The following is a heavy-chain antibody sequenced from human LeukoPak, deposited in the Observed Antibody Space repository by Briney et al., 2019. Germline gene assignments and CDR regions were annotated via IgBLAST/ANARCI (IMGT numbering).Heavy chain of an antibody. Sequence: ASVKVSCKASGYTFTGYYMHWVRQAPGQGLEWMGWINPNSGGTNHAQKFQGRVTMTRDTSISTAYMELSRLRSDDTAVYYCARGYCSSTSCGPDYWGQGTLVTVSS. V-gene: IGHV1-2*02. CDR3: ARGYCSSTSCGPDY. CDR2: INPNSGGT. D-gene: IGHD2-2*01. J-gene: IGHJ4*02. CDR1: GYTFTGYY.